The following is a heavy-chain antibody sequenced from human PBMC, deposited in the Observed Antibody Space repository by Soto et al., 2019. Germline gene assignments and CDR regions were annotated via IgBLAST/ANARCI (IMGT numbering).Heavy chain of an antibody. CDR2: FDPEDGET. CDR1: GNTLSELY. J-gene: IGHJ4*02. D-gene: IGHD6-19*01. CDR3: ATVFGESNGWYTSYYFDY. V-gene: IGHV1-24*01. Sequence: ASVKVSCKVSGNTLSELYMHWVRQAPGKGLEWMGGFDPEDGETIYAQKFQGRVTMTEDTSTDTAYMELSSLRSEDTAVYYCATVFGESNGWYTSYYFDYWGQGTLVTVYS.